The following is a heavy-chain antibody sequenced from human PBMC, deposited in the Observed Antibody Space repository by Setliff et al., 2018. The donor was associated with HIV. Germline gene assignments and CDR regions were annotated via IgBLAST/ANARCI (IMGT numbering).Heavy chain of an antibody. V-gene: IGHV3-48*04. J-gene: IGHJ6*03. CDR3: ARDGRGWTYYNFYFMDV. Sequence: GGSLRLSCEASGFTFINYAFHWVRQAPGTGPEWLSYISASRSTIYYADSVKGRFTISRDSATNSLFLQMNSLRAEDPAVYYCARDGRGWTYYNFYFMDVWGKGTTVTVSS. CDR2: ISASRSTI. D-gene: IGHD6-19*01. CDR1: GFTFINYA.